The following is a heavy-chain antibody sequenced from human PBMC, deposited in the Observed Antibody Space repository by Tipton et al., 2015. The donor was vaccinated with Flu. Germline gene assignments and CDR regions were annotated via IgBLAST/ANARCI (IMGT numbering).Heavy chain of an antibody. CDR1: GGSFSGYY. Sequence: TLSLTCAVYGGSFSGYYWSWIRQPPGKGLEWIGEINHSGSTNYNPSLKSRVTISVDTSKNQFSLKLSSVTAADTAVYYCARDTFRYCSGASCLSDYYYYGMDVGGQGTTVTVSS. CDR2: INHSGST. CDR3: ARDTFRYCSGASCLSDYYYYGMDV. D-gene: IGHD2-15*01. V-gene: IGHV4-34*01. J-gene: IGHJ6*02.